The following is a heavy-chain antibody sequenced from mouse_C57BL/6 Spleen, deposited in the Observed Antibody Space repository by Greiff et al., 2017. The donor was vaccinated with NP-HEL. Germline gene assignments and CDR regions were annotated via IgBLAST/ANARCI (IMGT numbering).Heavy chain of an antibody. CDR2: IYPGSGST. J-gene: IGHJ4*01. Sequence: QVQLQQPGAELVKPGASVKMSCKASGYTFTSYWITWVKQRPGQGLEWIGDIYPGSGSTDYNEKFKSKATLTVDTSSSTAYMQLSSLTSEDSAVYYCARGMRREAMDYWGQGTSVTVSS. CDR3: ARGMRREAMDY. CDR1: GYTFTSYW. V-gene: IGHV1-55*01.